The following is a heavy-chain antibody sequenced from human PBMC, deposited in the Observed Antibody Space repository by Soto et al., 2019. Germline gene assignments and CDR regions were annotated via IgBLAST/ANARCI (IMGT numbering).Heavy chain of an antibody. CDR1: GFSLSTSAVG. J-gene: IGHJ3*01. D-gene: IGHD2-21*01. Sequence: QITLKESGPALVKPTETLTLTCTFSGFSLSTSAVGVGWIRQPPGKALEWLAVIYWDDDKTYSPSLNNRLTITKDTSKDQVVLVMTNLDPVDTATYYCARREGYCVGTKCQMRAFDFWGQGTMLTVSS. V-gene: IGHV2-5*02. CDR3: ARREGYCVGTKCQMRAFDF. CDR2: IYWDDDK.